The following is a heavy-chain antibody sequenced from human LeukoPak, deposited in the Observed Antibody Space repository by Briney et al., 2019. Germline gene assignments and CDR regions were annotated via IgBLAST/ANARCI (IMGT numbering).Heavy chain of an antibody. V-gene: IGHV3-66*02. D-gene: IGHD3-10*01. Sequence: GGSLRLPRAASGFSVSRNYMTWVRQAPGKGLEWVSVIHSGGRAYYADSVKGRFTTSRDNSKNTLDLQMNSLSVEDTAVYYCVGVETITMVRGASGDVWGKGTTVTVSS. CDR3: VGVETITMVRGASGDV. CDR2: IHSGGRA. J-gene: IGHJ6*04. CDR1: GFSVSRNY.